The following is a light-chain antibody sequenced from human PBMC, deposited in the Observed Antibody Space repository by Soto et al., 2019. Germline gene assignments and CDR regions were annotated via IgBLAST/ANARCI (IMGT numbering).Light chain of an antibody. CDR2: GAS. V-gene: IGKV3-20*01. CDR3: EHDGNSAGYP. J-gene: IGKJ2*01. Sequence: VLTQSPVSLSLSPGDRATLSCRASQRIDRSYLAWYQQRPGQAPRLLIYGASNRATGIPDRFSGSGSGTDFTLTITGLEPADLPVYFCEHDGNSAGYPFGQGASLEIK. CDR1: QRIDRSY.